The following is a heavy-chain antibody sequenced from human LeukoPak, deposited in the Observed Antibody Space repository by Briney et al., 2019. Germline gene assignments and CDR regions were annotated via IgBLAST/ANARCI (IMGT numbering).Heavy chain of an antibody. CDR2: FGTRSTSI. V-gene: IGHV3-21*01. CDR3: AREVSEGFDF. D-gene: IGHD3-22*01. J-gene: IGHJ4*02. Sequence: GGSLRLSCAAPRFIFSGYSMNWIRQAPGKGLEWVSSFGTRSTSIYHAGSVKGRFAISRDNAKNSLYLQMNSLRAEDTALYYCAREVSEGFDFWGQGTLITVSS. CDR1: RFIFSGYS.